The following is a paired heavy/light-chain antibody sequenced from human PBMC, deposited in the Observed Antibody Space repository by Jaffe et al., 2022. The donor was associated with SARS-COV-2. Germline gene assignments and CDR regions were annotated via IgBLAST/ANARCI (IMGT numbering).Heavy chain of an antibody. CDR2: IFSGGTT. Sequence: EVQLVESGGALIQPGGSLRLSCAASGFTISDNYMTWVRQAPGKGLEWVSVIFSGGTTNYADSVKGRFGISRDKSKNTLYLQMNNLRGDDTAVYYCATRGGPSVSTLDYWGQGTPVTVSS. CDR3: ATRGGPSVSTLDY. J-gene: IGHJ4*02. D-gene: IGHD2-15*01. V-gene: IGHV3-53*01. CDR1: GFTISDNY.
Light chain of an antibody. CDR1: QNISSW. CDR2: KGS. V-gene: IGKV1-5*03. J-gene: IGKJ1*01. Sequence: DIQMTQSPSTLSASVGDRVSITCRASQNISSWLAWYQQKPGQAPKLLIYKGSSLESGVPSRFSGSGSGTEFTLTISSLQPDDFATYYCQQYYSYWTFGQGTKVEI. CDR3: QQYYSYWT.